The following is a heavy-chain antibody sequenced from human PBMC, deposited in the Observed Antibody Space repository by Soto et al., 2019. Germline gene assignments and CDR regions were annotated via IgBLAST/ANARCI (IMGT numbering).Heavy chain of an antibody. J-gene: IGHJ6*02. D-gene: IGHD1-1*01. V-gene: IGHV3-30*03. CDR2: ISYDGSNK. CDR3: ARGVQPTYYYYGMDV. CDR1: GFTFSSYG. Sequence: PGGSLRLSCAASGFTFSSYGMHWVRQAPGKGLEWVAVISYDGSNKYYADSVKGRFTISRDNSKNTLYLQMNSLRAEDTAVYYCARGVQPTYYYYGMDVWGQGTTVTVSS.